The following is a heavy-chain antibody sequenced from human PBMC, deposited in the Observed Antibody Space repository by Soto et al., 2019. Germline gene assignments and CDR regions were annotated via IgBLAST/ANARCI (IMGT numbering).Heavy chain of an antibody. CDR1: GFTFSDYY. D-gene: IGHD2-21*02. Sequence: QVQLVESGGGLVKPGGSLRLSCAAYGFTFSDYYMSWIRQAPGKGLEWVSYISSSSSYTNYADSVKGRFTISRDNAKNSLYLQMNSLRAEDTAVYYCAREGVVVTAIPLDYWGQGTLVTVSS. J-gene: IGHJ4*02. V-gene: IGHV3-11*06. CDR3: AREGVVVTAIPLDY. CDR2: ISSSSSYT.